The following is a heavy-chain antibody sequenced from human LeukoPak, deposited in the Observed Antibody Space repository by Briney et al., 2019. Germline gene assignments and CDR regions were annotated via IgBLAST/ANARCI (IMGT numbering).Heavy chain of an antibody. CDR2: ISGSGGST. V-gene: IGHV3-23*01. CDR1: GFTFSSYA. J-gene: IGHJ4*02. Sequence: GGSLRLSCAASGFTFSSYAMSWVRQAPGKGLEWVSAISGSGGSTYYADSVKGRFTISRDNARNSLFLQMSNLRAEDTAVYYCTRGDGYWGQGTLVTVSS. D-gene: IGHD2-21*02. CDR3: TRGDGY.